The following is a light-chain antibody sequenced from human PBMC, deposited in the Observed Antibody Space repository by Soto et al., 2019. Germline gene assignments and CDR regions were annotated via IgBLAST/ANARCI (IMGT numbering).Light chain of an antibody. J-gene: IGKJ3*01. V-gene: IGKV1-12*01. Sequence: IQMTQSPSSVCASVGDRVTMTCRASQGVGGWLAWYQQKPGKVPKLLIYATSSLHSGVPSRFTGSGPGTDFTLSISSLQPEDFATYYCQQTHSLPLSFGPGTKVDIK. CDR3: QQTHSLPLS. CDR2: ATS. CDR1: QGVGGW.